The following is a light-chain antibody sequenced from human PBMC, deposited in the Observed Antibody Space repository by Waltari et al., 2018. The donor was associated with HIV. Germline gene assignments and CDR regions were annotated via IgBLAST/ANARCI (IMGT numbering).Light chain of an antibody. V-gene: IGLV3-21*02. CDR3: QLWDTYREVWV. J-gene: IGLJ3*02. CDR1: NIGSKS. CDR2: DDS. Sequence: SFALTQPPSVSVAPGQTAKITCGAYNIGSKSVHWYQHIPGQAPVLVVYDDSARPSRIPERFSGSNSRNTATLTISEVEAGDEADYFCQLWDTYREVWVFGGGSTLTVL.